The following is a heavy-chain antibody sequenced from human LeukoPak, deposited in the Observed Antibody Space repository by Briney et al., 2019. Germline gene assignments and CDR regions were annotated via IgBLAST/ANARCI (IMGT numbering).Heavy chain of an antibody. J-gene: IGHJ4*02. D-gene: IGHD5-24*01. CDR3: ARASEMAAPDFDY. CDR1: GASFSGYY. CDR2: INHSGST. V-gene: IGHV4-34*01. Sequence: SETLSLTCAVYGASFSGYYWGWIRQPPGKGLEWIGEINHSGSTNYNPSLKSRVTISLDTSRNQFPLKLTSVTAADTAVYYCARASEMAAPDFDYWGQGTLVTVSS.